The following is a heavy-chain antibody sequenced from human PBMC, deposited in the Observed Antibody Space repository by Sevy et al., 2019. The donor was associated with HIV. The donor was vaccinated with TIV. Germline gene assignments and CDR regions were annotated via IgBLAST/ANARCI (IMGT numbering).Heavy chain of an antibody. CDR2: ISGSGGST. D-gene: IGHD2-21*01. Sequence: GGSLRLSCAASGFTFSSYAMSWVRQAPGKGLEWVSAISGSGGSTYYADSVKGRFTISRDNSKNTLYLQMNSLRAEDTAVYYCAKPIVVTTTRESDYWGQGTLVTVSS. CDR3: AKPIVVTTTRESDY. V-gene: IGHV3-23*01. J-gene: IGHJ4*02. CDR1: GFTFSSYA.